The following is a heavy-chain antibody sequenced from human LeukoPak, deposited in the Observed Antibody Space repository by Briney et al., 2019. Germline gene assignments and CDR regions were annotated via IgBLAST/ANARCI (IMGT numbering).Heavy chain of an antibody. J-gene: IGHJ6*03. CDR2: ISSSGSTI. V-gene: IGHV3-48*03. Sequence: GGSLRLSCAASGFTFSSYEMNWVRQAPGKGLEWVSYISSSGSTIYYADSVKGRFTISRDNAKNSLYLQMNSLRAEDTAVYYCARGRHYYMDVWGKGTTVTVSS. CDR1: GFTFSSYE. D-gene: IGHD6-25*01. CDR3: ARGRHYYMDV.